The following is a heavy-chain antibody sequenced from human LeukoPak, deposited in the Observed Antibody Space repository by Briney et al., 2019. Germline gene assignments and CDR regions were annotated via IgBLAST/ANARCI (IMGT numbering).Heavy chain of an antibody. Sequence: GGSLRLSCAVSGLTFNNYAMSWVRQAPGKGLEWVSGISGRGASKYYADSVKGRFTISRDNSKNTLYLQMNSLRAEDTAVYYCARDRADSNPPDYWGQGTLVTVSS. CDR3: ARDRADSNPPDY. D-gene: IGHD4-11*01. V-gene: IGHV3-23*01. CDR2: ISGRGASK. CDR1: GLTFNNYA. J-gene: IGHJ4*02.